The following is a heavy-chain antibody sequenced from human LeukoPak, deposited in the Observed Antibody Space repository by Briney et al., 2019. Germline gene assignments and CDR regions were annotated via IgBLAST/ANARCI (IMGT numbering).Heavy chain of an antibody. CDR2: IYPGDSDT. CDR1: GYSFTYYW. D-gene: IGHD1-1*01. Sequence: GESLKISCKGSGYSFTYYWIGWVRQMPGKGLEWMGIIYPGDSDTRYRPSFQGQVPISVDNSITTAYLQWSSLKASDTAMYYCARQDGNSKYYFDYWGQGTLVTVSP. V-gene: IGHV5-51*01. CDR3: ARQDGNSKYYFDY. J-gene: IGHJ4*02.